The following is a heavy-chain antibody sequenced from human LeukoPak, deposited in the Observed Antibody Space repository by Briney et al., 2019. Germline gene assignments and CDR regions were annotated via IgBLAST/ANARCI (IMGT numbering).Heavy chain of an antibody. J-gene: IGHJ4*02. D-gene: IGHD3-9*01. CDR3: AKRLSASDWFEVDY. CDR1: GFTFSTYA. Sequence: RLGGSLRLSCAASGFTFSTYAMTWVRQAPGKGLEWVSTIDSVRNTHYADSVKGRFTISRDNSKNTVHLQMNSLRAEDTAVYYCAKRLSASDWFEVDYWGQGTLVTVSS. CDR2: IDSVRNT. V-gene: IGHV3-23*01.